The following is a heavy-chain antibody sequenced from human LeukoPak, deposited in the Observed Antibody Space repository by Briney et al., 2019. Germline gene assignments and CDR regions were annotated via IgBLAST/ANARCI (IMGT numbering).Heavy chain of an antibody. CDR1: GFTFTHYG. J-gene: IGHJ4*01. CDR3: ARDPVHPIVVPSYIDY. V-gene: IGHV3-30*02. D-gene: IGHD2-2*01. CDR2: LRYDGSDK. Sequence: GESLRLSCAASGFTFTHYGMHWVRQAPGKGLEWVAFLRYDGSDKYYADSVKGRFTISRDTSQNTVYLQMSSLRAEDTAVYYCARDPVHPIVVPSYIDYWGHGTQVTVSS.